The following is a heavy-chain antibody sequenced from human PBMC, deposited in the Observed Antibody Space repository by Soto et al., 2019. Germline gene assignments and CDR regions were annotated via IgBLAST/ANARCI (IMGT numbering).Heavy chain of an antibody. CDR1: GGSISSSTYY. CDR2: FFIGGNT. V-gene: IGHV4-39*01. D-gene: IGHD2-15*01. CDR3: ASWWAIKGYFTY. J-gene: IGHJ4*02. Sequence: SETLSLTCTVSGGSISSSTYYWGWMRQPPGKGLEWIASFFIGGNTYYNPSLKSRVTISVDTSKNQFSLKLSSVTAGDTAVYYCASWWAIKGYFTYWGQGSLVTVSS.